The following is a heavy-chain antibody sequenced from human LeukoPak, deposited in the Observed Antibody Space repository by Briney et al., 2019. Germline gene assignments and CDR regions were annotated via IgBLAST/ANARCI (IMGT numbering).Heavy chain of an antibody. Sequence: SVKVPCKASGGTFSSYAISWVRQAPGQGLEWMGGIIPIFGTANYAQKFQGRVTITADESTSTAYMELSSLRSEDTAVYYCARKGEYSSGSYTFDYWGQGTLVTVSS. V-gene: IGHV1-69*01. J-gene: IGHJ4*02. CDR1: GGTFSSYA. CDR3: ARKGEYSSGSYTFDY. D-gene: IGHD6-19*01. CDR2: IIPIFGTA.